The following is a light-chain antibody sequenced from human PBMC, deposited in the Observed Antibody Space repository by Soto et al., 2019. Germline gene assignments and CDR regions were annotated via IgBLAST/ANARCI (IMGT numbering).Light chain of an antibody. CDR1: QSISDW. CDR3: QQYNSYWT. CDR2: DAS. V-gene: IGKV1-5*01. J-gene: IGKJ1*01. Sequence: GDRVTITCRASQSISDWLAWYQQKPGKAPKLLIYDASSLESGVPSRFSGSGSGTEFTLTISSLQPDDFATYYCQQYNSYWTFGQGTKV.